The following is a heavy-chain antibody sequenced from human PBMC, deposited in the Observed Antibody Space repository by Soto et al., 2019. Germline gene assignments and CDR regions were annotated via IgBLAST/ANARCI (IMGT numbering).Heavy chain of an antibody. V-gene: IGHV3-23*01. CDR2: ISGSGGST. Sequence: GGSLRLSCAASGFTFSSYAMSWVRQAPGKGLEWVSAISGSGGSTYYADSVEGRFTISRDNSKNTLYLQMNSLRAEDTAGYYCAKHSFPTSMLRKYYYGMDVWGQGTTVTVSS. D-gene: IGHD2-15*01. CDR3: AKHSFPTSMLRKYYYGMDV. CDR1: GFTFSSYA. J-gene: IGHJ6*02.